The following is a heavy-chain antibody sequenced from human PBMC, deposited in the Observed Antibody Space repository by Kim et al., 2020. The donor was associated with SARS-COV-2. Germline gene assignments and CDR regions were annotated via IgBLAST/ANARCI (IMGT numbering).Heavy chain of an antibody. CDR3: ARTAIAARPFDY. D-gene: IGHD6-6*01. Sequence: DKYYSTSLKTRLTISKDTSKNQVVLTMTNMDPVDTATYYCARTAIAARPFDYWGQGTLVTVSS. CDR2: DK. J-gene: IGHJ4*02. V-gene: IGHV2-70*01.